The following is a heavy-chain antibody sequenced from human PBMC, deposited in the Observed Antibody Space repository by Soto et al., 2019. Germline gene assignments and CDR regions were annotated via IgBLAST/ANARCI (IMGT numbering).Heavy chain of an antibody. CDR1: GYTFTNYG. Sequence: ASVKVSCKASGYTFTNYGVNWVRQAPGQGLEWMGWISAHNGNTNYPQKLQGRITMTTDTSTATAYMELRSLRSDDTAVYYCARDLFYHDSSGYYFGRGVDYWGQGTLITVSS. CDR3: ARDLFYHDSSGYYFGRGVDY. V-gene: IGHV1-18*04. CDR2: ISAHNGNT. D-gene: IGHD3-22*01. J-gene: IGHJ4*02.